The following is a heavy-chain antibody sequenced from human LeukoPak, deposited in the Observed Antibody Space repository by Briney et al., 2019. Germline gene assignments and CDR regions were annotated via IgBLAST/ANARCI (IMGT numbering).Heavy chain of an antibody. D-gene: IGHD6-19*01. Sequence: PGGSLRLSCVASGFTFTDHPMNWVRQAPGKGLEWISYIGGDGIAFYADSVEGRFTISRDNAKNSLYLQMNSLRAEDTALYHCARFSAVAGTDYWGQGTQVTVSS. CDR3: ARFSAVAGTDY. CDR1: GFTFTDHP. J-gene: IGHJ4*02. CDR2: IGGDGIA. V-gene: IGHV3-69-1*01.